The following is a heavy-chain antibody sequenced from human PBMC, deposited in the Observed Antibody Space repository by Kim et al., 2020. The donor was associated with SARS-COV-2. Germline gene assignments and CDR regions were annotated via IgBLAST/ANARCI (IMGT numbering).Heavy chain of an antibody. D-gene: IGHD3-10*02. J-gene: IGHJ4*02. CDR1: GFVFSRYW. Sequence: GGSLRLSCEASGFVFSRYWMYWVRQVPGKGLAWVSHINTDGSSTNYADPVKGRFTISRANAKSTLYLQMNSLRADDTGVYFCASGGAYVARHDYWGQGILVTVSS. CDR3: ASGGAYVARHDY. CDR2: INTDGSST. V-gene: IGHV3-74*01.